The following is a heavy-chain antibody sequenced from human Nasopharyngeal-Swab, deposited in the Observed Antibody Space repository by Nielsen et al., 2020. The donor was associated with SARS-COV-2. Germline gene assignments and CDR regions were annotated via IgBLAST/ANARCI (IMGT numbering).Heavy chain of an antibody. J-gene: IGHJ6*02. V-gene: IGHV3-20*01. CDR1: GFTFDDYG. CDR3: ARNGRYGESHYYYYYGMDV. D-gene: IGHD4-17*01. Sequence: GGSLRLSCAASGFTFDDYGMSWVRQAPGKGLEWVSGISWNCGSTGYADSVKGRFTISRDNAKNSLYLQMSSLRAEDTALYHCARNGRYGESHYYYYYGMDVWGQGTTVTVSS. CDR2: ISWNCGST.